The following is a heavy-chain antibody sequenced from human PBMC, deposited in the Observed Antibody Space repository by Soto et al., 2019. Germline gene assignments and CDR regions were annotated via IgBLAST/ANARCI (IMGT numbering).Heavy chain of an antibody. D-gene: IGHD3-16*01. J-gene: IGHJ6*02. Sequence: QVQLVESGGGGVQPGGSLRLSCEVSGLTFSSFGMHWVRQAPGKGLEWVSLISYDGSDTFSADSVRGRFIISRDNSKNTLYLQMSSLRPEDSAVYYCAKDHCGGSCYKYHGMDVWGQGTTVTVSS. V-gene: IGHV3-30*02. CDR2: ISYDGSDT. CDR1: GLTFSSFG. CDR3: AKDHCGGSCYKYHGMDV.